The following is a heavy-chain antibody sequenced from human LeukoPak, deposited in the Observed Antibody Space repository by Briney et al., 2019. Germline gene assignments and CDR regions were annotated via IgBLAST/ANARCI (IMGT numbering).Heavy chain of an antibody. CDR2: ISSSGSTI. Sequence: KPGGSLRLSCAASGFTFSDYYMSWIRQAPGKGLEWVSYISSSGSTIYYADSVKGRFTISRDNAKNSLYLQMNSLRAEDTAVYYCAKPYSSSWGAFDYWGQGTLVTVSS. J-gene: IGHJ4*02. V-gene: IGHV3-11*01. CDR3: AKPYSSSWGAFDY. D-gene: IGHD6-13*01. CDR1: GFTFSDYY.